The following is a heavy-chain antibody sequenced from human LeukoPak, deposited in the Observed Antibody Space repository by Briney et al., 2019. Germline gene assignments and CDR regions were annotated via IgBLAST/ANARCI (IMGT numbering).Heavy chain of an antibody. Sequence: SETLSLTCVVSSCSISSGYDWGWIRQPPGKGLEWIGNIHPSGTMFHNSSLNSRVTMSIDTSKNQFSLKLSSVTAADTAVYYCAREAERRVVNWGQGTLVTVSS. V-gene: IGHV4-38-2*02. CDR2: IHPSGTM. CDR3: AREAERRVVN. J-gene: IGHJ4*02. D-gene: IGHD1-1*01. CDR1: SCSISSGYD.